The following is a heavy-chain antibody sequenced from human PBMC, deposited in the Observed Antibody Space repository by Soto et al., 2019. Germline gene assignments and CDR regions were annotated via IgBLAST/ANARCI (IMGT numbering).Heavy chain of an antibody. CDR3: ASQQLGHSYYSGMDV. J-gene: IGHJ6*02. CDR1: GGTFNSYA. D-gene: IGHD6-6*01. Sequence: QVQLVQSGAEVKKPGSSVKVSCKASGGTFNSYAISWVRQAPGQGLEWMGGTIPIFRTADYAQKFQGRVTMTADESPSTAYMELSSLRSEDTAVYYCASQQLGHSYYSGMDVWGPGTTVTVSS. CDR2: TIPIFRTA. V-gene: IGHV1-69*12.